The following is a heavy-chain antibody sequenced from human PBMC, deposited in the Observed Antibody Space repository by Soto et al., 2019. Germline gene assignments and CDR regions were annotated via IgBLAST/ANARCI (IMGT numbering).Heavy chain of an antibody. V-gene: IGHV4-59*08. J-gene: IGHJ6*03. CDR3: AKLDTTVTTTNYYYYMDV. Sequence: QVQLQESGPGLVRPSETLSLTCTVSGGSINSYYWSWIRQPQGKGLEWIGYFYYSGNTKYNPSLKSRVTISVDTSKNQFSLKLTSVTAADTAVYYCAKLDTTVTTTNYYYYMDVWGKGTTVTVSS. D-gene: IGHD4-17*01. CDR2: FYYSGNT. CDR1: GGSINSYY.